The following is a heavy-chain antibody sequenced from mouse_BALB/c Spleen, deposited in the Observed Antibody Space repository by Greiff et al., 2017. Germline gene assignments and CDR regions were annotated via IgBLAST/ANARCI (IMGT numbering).Heavy chain of an antibody. Sequence: QVTLKVSGPGILQPSQTLSLTCSFSGFSLSTYGIGVGWIRQPSGKGLEWLAHIWWNDNKYYNTALKSRLTISKDTSNNQVFLKIASVDTADTATYYCARMRGGTGDYWGQGTTLTVSS. CDR3: ARMRGGTGDY. J-gene: IGHJ2*01. V-gene: IGHV8-11*01. CDR2: IWWNDNK. CDR1: GFSLSTYGIG. D-gene: IGHD4-1*01.